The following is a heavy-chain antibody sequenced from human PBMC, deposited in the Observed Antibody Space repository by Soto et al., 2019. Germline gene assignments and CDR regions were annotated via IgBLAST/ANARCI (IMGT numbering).Heavy chain of an antibody. D-gene: IGHD3-10*01. Sequence: GASVKVSCKASGYTFTDYSLQWVRQAPGQRLEWMGWINPASGKTKYSQKFQGRVTITRDTSASTAYMELSSLTSEDTALYYCARDLWLGESFRYYFDYWAQGTLVTRLL. CDR2: INPASGKT. CDR3: ARDLWLGESFRYYFDY. CDR1: GYTFTDYS. V-gene: IGHV1-3*01. J-gene: IGHJ4*01.